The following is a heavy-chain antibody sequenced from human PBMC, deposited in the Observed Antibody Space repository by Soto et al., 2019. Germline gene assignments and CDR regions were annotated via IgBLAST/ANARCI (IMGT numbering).Heavy chain of an antibody. CDR1: GFTVSSNY. CDR3: AKDPTLAGNGVY. Sequence: PGGSLRLSCAASGFTVSSNYMSWVRQAPGKGLEWVSVIYSGGSTYYADFVKGRFTISRDNSKNTLYLQMNSLRAEDTAVYYCAKDPTLAGNGVYWGQGTLVTVPS. CDR2: IYSGGST. V-gene: IGHV3-66*01. D-gene: IGHD2-8*01. J-gene: IGHJ4*02.